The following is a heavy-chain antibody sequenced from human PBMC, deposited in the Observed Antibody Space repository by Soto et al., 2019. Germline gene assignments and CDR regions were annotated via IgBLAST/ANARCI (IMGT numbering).Heavy chain of an antibody. D-gene: IGHD6-19*01. V-gene: IGHV1-18*01. Sequence: ASVKVSCKASGFTFSDYGFSWVRQAPGRGLEWMGWISAFNGETNYTQKSEGRVAMTTDAATTTAYMELRSLTVDDTAVYYCVRDQQWLLPVPLKFDYWGQGTVVTGSS. CDR1: GFTFSDYG. CDR2: ISAFNGET. J-gene: IGHJ4*02. CDR3: VRDQQWLLPVPLKFDY.